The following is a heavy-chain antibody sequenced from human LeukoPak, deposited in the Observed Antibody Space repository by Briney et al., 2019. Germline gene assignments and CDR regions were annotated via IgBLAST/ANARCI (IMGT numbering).Heavy chain of an antibody. CDR1: GGSISSSSYY. V-gene: IGHV4-39*07. CDR3: ARLTIELYCSGGSCYPSYYYYMDV. D-gene: IGHD2-15*01. J-gene: IGHJ6*03. CDR2: IYYSGST. Sequence: PSETLSLTCTVSGGSISSSSYYWGWIRQPPGKGLEWIGSIYYSGSTYYNPSLKSRVTISVDTSKNQFSLKLSSVTAADTAVYYCARLTIELYCSGGSCYPSYYYYMDVWGKGTTVTVSS.